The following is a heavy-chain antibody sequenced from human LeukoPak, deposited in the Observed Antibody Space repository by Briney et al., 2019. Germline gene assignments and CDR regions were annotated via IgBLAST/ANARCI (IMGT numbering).Heavy chain of an antibody. CDR3: VRSRFTTISFDY. Sequence: GGSLRPSCAASGFTFSSSWMQWVRQAPGQGLVWVSRINSDESVTTYTNSVKGRFTISRDNAKNTLYLQMNSLRAEDTAMYDCVRSRFTTISFDYWGQGTLVTVSS. J-gene: IGHJ4*02. CDR1: GFTFSSSW. V-gene: IGHV3-74*03. D-gene: IGHD1-14*01. CDR2: INSDESVT.